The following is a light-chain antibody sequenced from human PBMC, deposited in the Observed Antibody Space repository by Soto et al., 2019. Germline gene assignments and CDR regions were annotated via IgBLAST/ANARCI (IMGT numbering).Light chain of an antibody. CDR1: SPNTGKNY. Sequence: QSVLTQPPSVSAAPGQRVTISCSGSSPNTGKNYVSWYQQLPGTAPKLLIYEDDKRPSGIPDRFSGSKTGTSATLDITGLQTGDEADYYCGTWDSSLSAGVFGAGTKLTVL. J-gene: IGLJ1*01. CDR2: EDD. CDR3: GTWDSSLSAGV. V-gene: IGLV1-51*02.